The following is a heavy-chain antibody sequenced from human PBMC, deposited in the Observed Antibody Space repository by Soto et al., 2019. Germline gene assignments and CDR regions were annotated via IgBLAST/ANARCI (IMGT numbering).Heavy chain of an antibody. CDR3: ARIVGARLNDY. V-gene: IGHV3-11*05. CDR1: GFTFSDYY. J-gene: IGHJ4*02. Sequence: QVQLVESGGGLVKPGGSLRLSCAASGFTFSDYYMTWFRQAPGKGLEWLSCISTTGSYTNYADSVKGRFTISRDNAENSLYLQMDSLRGEDTAVYYCARIVGARLNDYWRQGTLVTVS. CDR2: ISTTGSYT. D-gene: IGHD1-26*01.